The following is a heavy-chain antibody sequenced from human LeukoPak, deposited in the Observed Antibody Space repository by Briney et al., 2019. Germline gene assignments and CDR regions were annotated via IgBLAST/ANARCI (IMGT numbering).Heavy chain of an antibody. J-gene: IGHJ4*02. V-gene: IGHV3-74*01. D-gene: IGHD1-26*01. CDR3: ARGLVGVDDY. CDR1: GFTFSSSW. CDR2: INPDGSAT. Sequence: PGGSLRLSCAASGFTFSSSWMHWVRQAPGKGLVWVSRINPDGSATAYADSVKGRFTISRDNAKNTLSLQMNSLRAEDSAVYHCARGLVGVDDYWGQGTLVTVSS.